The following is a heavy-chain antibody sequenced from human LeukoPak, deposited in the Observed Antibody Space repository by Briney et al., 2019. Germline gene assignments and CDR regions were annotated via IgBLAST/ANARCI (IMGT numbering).Heavy chain of an antibody. J-gene: IGHJ3*02. Sequence: ASVKVSCKASGYTFTGYYMHWVRQAPGQGLEWMGWINPNSGGTNYAQKFQGRVTMTRDTSISTAYMELSRLRSDDTAVYYCARVYSGSYTSGAFDIWGQGTMVTVSS. D-gene: IGHD1-26*01. CDR1: GYTFTGYY. CDR3: ARVYSGSYTSGAFDI. CDR2: INPNSGGT. V-gene: IGHV1-2*02.